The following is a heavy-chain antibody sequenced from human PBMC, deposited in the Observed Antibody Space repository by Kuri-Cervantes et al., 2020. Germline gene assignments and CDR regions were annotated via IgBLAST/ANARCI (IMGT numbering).Heavy chain of an antibody. V-gene: IGHV4-59*02. J-gene: IGHJ4*02. Sequence: ESLKISCAASGFTVSSNYMSWVRQAPGKGLEWIGYIYYSGSTNYNPSLKSRVTISVDTSKNQFSLKLSSVTAADTAVYYCARDYYDSSGRTGASFDYWGQGTLVTVSS. CDR1: GFTVSSNY. D-gene: IGHD3-22*01. CDR3: ARDYYDSSGRTGASFDY. CDR2: IYYSGST.